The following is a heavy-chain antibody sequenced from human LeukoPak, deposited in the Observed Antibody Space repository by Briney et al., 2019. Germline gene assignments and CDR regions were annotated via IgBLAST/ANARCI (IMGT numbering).Heavy chain of an antibody. J-gene: IGHJ5*02. CDR2: IYYSGSP. V-gene: IGHV4-59*01. Sequence: SETPSLTCTVSGGSISRYYWSWIRQPPGKGLEWIGYIYYSGSPYYNPSLKSRVTISVDTSKNQFSLKLSSVTAADTAVYYCARDLGFGPMVRGVISPWGQGTLVTVSS. D-gene: IGHD3-10*01. CDR3: ARDLGFGPMVRGVISP. CDR1: GGSISRYY.